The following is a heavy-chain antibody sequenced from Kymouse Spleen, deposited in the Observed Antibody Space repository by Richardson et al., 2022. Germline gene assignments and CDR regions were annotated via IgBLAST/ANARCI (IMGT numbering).Heavy chain of an antibody. CDR1: GFTFSSYG. Sequence: QVQLVESGGGVVQPGRSLRLSCAASGFTFSSYGMHWVRQAPGKGLEWVAVIWYDGSNKYYADSVKGRFTISRDNSKNTLYLQMNSLRAEDTAVYYCAGIVVVPAAMRDYYYGMDVWGQGTTVTVSS. CDR2: IWYDGSNK. CDR3: AGIVVVPAAMRDYYYGMDV. D-gene: IGHD2-2*02. J-gene: IGHJ6*02. V-gene: IGHV3-33*01.